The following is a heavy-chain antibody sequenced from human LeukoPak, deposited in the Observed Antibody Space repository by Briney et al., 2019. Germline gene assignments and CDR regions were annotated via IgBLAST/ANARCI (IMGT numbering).Heavy chain of an antibody. CDR1: GGSFSGDY. J-gene: IGHJ4*02. Sequence: PSETLSLTCAVYGGSFSGDYWSWIRQPPGKGLEWIGQIHHAGGTSYSPSLKSRVTMSVDMSKNEFSLKLNSVTAADTAVYYCARHGVTLGSGATFDDWGQGTLVTVSS. CDR2: IHHAGGT. V-gene: IGHV4-34*01. D-gene: IGHD3-10*01. CDR3: ARHGVTLGSGATFDD.